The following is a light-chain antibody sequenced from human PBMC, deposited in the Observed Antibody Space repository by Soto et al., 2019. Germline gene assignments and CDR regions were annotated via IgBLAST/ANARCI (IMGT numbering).Light chain of an antibody. CDR2: EGF. CDR1: SSDVGSYNL. V-gene: IGLV2-23*03. J-gene: IGLJ1*01. CDR3: CSYAGSSTFV. Sequence: QSVLTQPASVSGSPGKSITISCAGSSSDVGSYNLVSWYQQHPGNAPKLIIYEGFKRPSGVSNRFSASKSGSTASLTISGLQAEDEADYYCCSYAGSSTFVFGTGTKLNVL.